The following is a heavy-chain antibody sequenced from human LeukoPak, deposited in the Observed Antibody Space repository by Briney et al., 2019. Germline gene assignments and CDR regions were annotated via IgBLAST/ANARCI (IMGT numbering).Heavy chain of an antibody. D-gene: IGHD6-19*01. Sequence: SETLSLTCTVSGGSISSSSYYWGWIRQPPGKGLEWIGSIYYSGSTYYNPSLKSRVTISVDTSKNQFSLKLSSVTAADTAVYYCARVSYRSQYYYYYYMDVWGKGTTVTVSS. CDR2: IYYSGST. CDR1: GGSISSSSYY. CDR3: ARVSYRSQYYYYYYMDV. V-gene: IGHV4-39*07. J-gene: IGHJ6*03.